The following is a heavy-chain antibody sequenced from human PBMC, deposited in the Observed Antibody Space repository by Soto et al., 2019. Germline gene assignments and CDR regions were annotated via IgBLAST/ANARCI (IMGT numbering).Heavy chain of an antibody. CDR1: GFTFSSYA. V-gene: IGHV3-30-3*01. CDR2: ISYDGSNK. CDR3: ARVRGWVSSSWYLYWFDP. J-gene: IGHJ5*02. D-gene: IGHD6-13*01. Sequence: QVQLVESGGGVVQPGRSLRLSCAASGFTFSSYAMHWVRQAPGKGLEWVAVISYDGSNKYYADSVKGRFTISRDNSKNTLYLQMNSLRAEDTAVYYCARVRGWVSSSWYLYWFDPWGQGTLVTVSS.